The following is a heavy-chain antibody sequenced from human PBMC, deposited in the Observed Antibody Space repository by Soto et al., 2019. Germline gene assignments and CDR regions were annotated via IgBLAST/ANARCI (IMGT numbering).Heavy chain of an antibody. CDR1: GFTFSNAW. Sequence: GGSLRLSCAASGFTFSNAWMNWVRQAPGKGLEWVGRIKSKTDGGTTDYAAPVKGRFTISRDDSKNTLYLQMNSLKTEDTAVYYCTTDLQTTYGSGSYYLYYYYGMDVWGQGTTVTVSS. CDR2: IKSKTDGGTT. V-gene: IGHV3-15*07. J-gene: IGHJ6*02. CDR3: TTDLQTTYGSGSYYLYYYYGMDV. D-gene: IGHD3-10*01.